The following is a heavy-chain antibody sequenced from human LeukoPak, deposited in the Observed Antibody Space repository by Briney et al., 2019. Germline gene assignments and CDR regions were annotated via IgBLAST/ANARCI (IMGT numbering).Heavy chain of an antibody. J-gene: IGHJ4*02. CDR1: GGTFSSYA. Sequence: ASVKVSCKASGGTFSSYAISWVRQAPGQGLEWMGWMNPNSGNSGSAQKFQDRVTMTRNTSISTAYMELSSLRSEDTAVYYCATGDMIALYWGQGTLVTVSS. CDR3: ATGDMIALY. CDR2: MNPNSGNS. D-gene: IGHD3-22*01. V-gene: IGHV1-8*02.